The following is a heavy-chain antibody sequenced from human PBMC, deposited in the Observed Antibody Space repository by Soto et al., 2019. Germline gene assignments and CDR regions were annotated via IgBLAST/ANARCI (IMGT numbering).Heavy chain of an antibody. J-gene: IGHJ5*02. CDR2: FDPEDGET. CDR1: GYTLTELS. Sequence: ASVTVSCKVSGYTLTELSMHWVRQAPGKGLEWMGGFDPEDGETIYAQKFQGRVTMTEDTSTDTAYMELSSLRSEDTAVYYCATETLMSGLNGYWFDPWGQGTLVTVSS. D-gene: IGHD3-3*01. CDR3: ATETLMSGLNGYWFDP. V-gene: IGHV1-24*01.